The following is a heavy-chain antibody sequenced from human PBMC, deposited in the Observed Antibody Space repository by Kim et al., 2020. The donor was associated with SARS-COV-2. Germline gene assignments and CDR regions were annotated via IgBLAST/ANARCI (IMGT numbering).Heavy chain of an antibody. V-gene: IGHV3-74*01. Sequence: GGSLRLSCAASGFTFSDYWMHWVRQVPGKGLVWVSRISSDGSATTYADSVKGRFTISRDNAKNTLFLQMNSLRAEDTAVYYCVLNIVGNIVYWGQGALVT. CDR1: GFTFSDYW. D-gene: IGHD1-26*01. J-gene: IGHJ4*02. CDR2: ISSDGSAT. CDR3: VLNIVGNIVY.